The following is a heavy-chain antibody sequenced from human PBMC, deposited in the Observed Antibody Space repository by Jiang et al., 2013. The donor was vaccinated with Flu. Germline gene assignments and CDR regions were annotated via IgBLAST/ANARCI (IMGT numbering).Heavy chain of an antibody. CDR1: GNSFMNYW. J-gene: IGHJ4*02. CDR3: ALAIDGNFYFDY. Sequence: VQLVESGAEVKKPGESLKISCEGSGNSFMNYWIGWVRQTPGEGLEWMGIMHPGYFDTKYSPSFQGQVTLSADKSINTAYLQWTRLQASDTAMYYCALAIDGNFYFDYWGQGTLVTVSS. CDR2: MHPGYFDT. D-gene: IGHD5-24*01. V-gene: IGHV5-51*01.